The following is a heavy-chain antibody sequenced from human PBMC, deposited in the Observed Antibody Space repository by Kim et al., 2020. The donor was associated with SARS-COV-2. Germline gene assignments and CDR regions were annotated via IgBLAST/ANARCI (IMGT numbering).Heavy chain of an antibody. V-gene: IGHV1-3*01. D-gene: IGHD3-22*01. CDR3: ARGDVVVITL. J-gene: IGHJ4*02. CDR2: ISAGNGNT. CDR1: GDTFTNFP. Sequence: ASVKVSCKATGDTFTNFPIHWVCQAPGQGLEWMGWISAGNGNTKYAQIFQDRLTITRDTSASTSYMELSSLQSEDTAVYYCARGDVVVITLWGQGTLVIVSS.